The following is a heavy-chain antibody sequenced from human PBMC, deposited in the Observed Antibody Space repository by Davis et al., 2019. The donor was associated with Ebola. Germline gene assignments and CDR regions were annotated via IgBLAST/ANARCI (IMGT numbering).Heavy chain of an antibody. CDR1: GFTFDDYA. Sequence: SLKISCAASGFTFDDYAMHWVRQAPGKGLEWVSGLNWNSDNIDYADSVKGRFTISRDNAKNSLYLQMNSLRAEDTAFYYCAKDVIAARLNYFDFWGQGTLVTVSS. CDR3: AKDVIAARLNYFDF. CDR2: LNWNSDNI. D-gene: IGHD6-6*01. J-gene: IGHJ4*02. V-gene: IGHV3-9*01.